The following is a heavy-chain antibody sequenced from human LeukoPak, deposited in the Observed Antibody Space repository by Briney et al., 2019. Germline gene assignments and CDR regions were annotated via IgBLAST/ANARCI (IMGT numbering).Heavy chain of an antibody. Sequence: GGSLRLSCAASNFTVSSNYMNWVRQAPGKGLEWVSSISSSGGHIYYADSVKGRFTISRDNAKNSLYLQMNSLRAEDTAVYYCARGSSSWPYYYNLDVWGQGTTVTVS. CDR2: ISSSGGHI. V-gene: IGHV3-21*01. CDR3: ARGSSSWPYYYNLDV. CDR1: NFTVSSNY. J-gene: IGHJ6*02. D-gene: IGHD6-6*01.